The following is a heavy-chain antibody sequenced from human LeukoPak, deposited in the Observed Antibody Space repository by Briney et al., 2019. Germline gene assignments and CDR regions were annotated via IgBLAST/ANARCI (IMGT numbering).Heavy chain of an antibody. CDR1: GGSFSGYY. D-gene: IGHD3-10*02. Sequence: SETLSLTCAVYGGSFSGYYWSWIRQPPGKGLEWIGTIYHSGNTYYNPSLKSRVTISVDTSKNQFSLKLSSVTAADTAVYYCARHVRGYPPRQFDYWGQGTLVTVSS. CDR3: ARHVRGYPPRQFDY. CDR2: IYHSGNT. V-gene: IGHV4-34*01. J-gene: IGHJ4*02.